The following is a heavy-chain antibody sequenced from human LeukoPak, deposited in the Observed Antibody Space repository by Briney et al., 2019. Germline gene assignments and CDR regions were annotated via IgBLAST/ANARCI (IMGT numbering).Heavy chain of an antibody. CDR1: GYTFTGYY. CDR3: ARERPKQKYYYCYGMDV. D-gene: IGHD6-6*01. J-gene: IGHJ6*02. Sequence: GASVKVSCKASGYTFTGYYMHWVRQAPGQGLEWMGWINPNSGGTNYAQKFQGRVTMTRDTSISTAYMELSRLRSDDTAVYYCARERPKQKYYYCYGMDVWGQGTTVTVSS. CDR2: INPNSGGT. V-gene: IGHV1-2*02.